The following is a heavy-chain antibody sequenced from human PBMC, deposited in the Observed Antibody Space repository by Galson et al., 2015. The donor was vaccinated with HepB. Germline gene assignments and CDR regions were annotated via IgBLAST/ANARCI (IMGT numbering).Heavy chain of an antibody. CDR1: GGTFSSYA. V-gene: IGHV1-69*13. CDR2: IIPIFGTA. D-gene: IGHD2-2*02. CDR3: ARGRDIVVVPAAILPYYYGMDV. Sequence: SVKVSCKASGGTFSSYAISWVRQAPGQGLEWMGGIIPIFGTANYAQKLQGRVTITADESTSTAYMELSSLRSEDSAVYYCARGRDIVVVPAAILPYYYGMDVSGQGTTVTVSS. J-gene: IGHJ6*02.